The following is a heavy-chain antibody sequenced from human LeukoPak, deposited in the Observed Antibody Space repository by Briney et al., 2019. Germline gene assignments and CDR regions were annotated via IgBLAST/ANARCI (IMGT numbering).Heavy chain of an antibody. J-gene: IGHJ5*02. Sequence: GGSLRLSCAVSGFTFSSHLMHWVRQAPGKGLVWVSRISSDGTYTNYADSVRGRFTISRDNAKNTLYLQMNSLRAEDTAVYYCASGAEGYVFDPWGQGTLVTVSS. CDR2: ISSDGTYT. D-gene: IGHD1-1*01. CDR3: ASGAEGYVFDP. V-gene: IGHV3-74*01. CDR1: GFTFSSHL.